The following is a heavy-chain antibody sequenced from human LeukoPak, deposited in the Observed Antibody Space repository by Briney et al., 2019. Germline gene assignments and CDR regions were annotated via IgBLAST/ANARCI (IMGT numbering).Heavy chain of an antibody. D-gene: IGHD5-24*01. J-gene: IGHJ4*02. V-gene: IGHV4-34*01. CDR1: GGSFSGYY. CDR3: ARGRVKRFDY. CDR2: INHSGST. Sequence: PSETLSLTCAVYGGSFSGYYRSWIRQPPGKGLEWIGEINHSGSTNYNPSLKSRVTISVDTSKNQFSLKLSSVTAADTAVYYCARGRVKRFDYWGQGTLVTVSS.